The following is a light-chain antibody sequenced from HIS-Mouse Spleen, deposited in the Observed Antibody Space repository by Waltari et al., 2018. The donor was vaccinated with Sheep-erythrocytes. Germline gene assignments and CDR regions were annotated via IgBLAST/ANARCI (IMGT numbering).Light chain of an antibody. V-gene: IGLV2-23*01. CDR3: CSYAGSSTWV. CDR1: SIHVGSYNL. J-gene: IGLJ3*02. Sequence: QSALTQPASASGSPGQSITLSCTGTSIHVGSYNLVSWYQQHPGKAPKLMIYEGSKRPSGVSNRFSGSKSGNTASLTISGLQAEDEADYYCCSYAGSSTWVFGGGTKLTVL. CDR2: EGS.